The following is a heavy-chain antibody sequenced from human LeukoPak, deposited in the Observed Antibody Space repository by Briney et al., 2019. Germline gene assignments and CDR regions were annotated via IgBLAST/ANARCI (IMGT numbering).Heavy chain of an antibody. CDR3: ARDEKYGDYVDYYYGMDV. CDR2: IIPILGIA. V-gene: IGHV1-69*04. CDR1: GGTFSSYA. J-gene: IGHJ6*02. Sequence: SVKVSCKASGGTFSSYAISWVRQAPGQGLEWMGRIIPILGIANYAQKFQGRVTITADKSTSTAYMELSSLRSEDTAVYYCARDEKYGDYVDYYYGMDVWGQGTTVTVSS. D-gene: IGHD4-17*01.